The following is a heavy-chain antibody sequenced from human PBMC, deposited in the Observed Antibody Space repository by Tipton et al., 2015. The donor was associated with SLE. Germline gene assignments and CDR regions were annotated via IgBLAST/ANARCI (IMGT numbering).Heavy chain of an antibody. CDR2: IYYIGSA. V-gene: IGHV4-31*03. Sequence: TLSLTCSVSGGSINSGDYYWSWIRPHPGKGLEWVGFIYYIGSAYYNPSLKSRVSISVDTSKNQFSLKLSSVTAADTAVYYCARSAGYGSNWAHFDYWGQGTLVTVSS. CDR3: ARSAGYGSNWAHFDY. CDR1: GGSINSGDYY. J-gene: IGHJ4*02. D-gene: IGHD6-13*01.